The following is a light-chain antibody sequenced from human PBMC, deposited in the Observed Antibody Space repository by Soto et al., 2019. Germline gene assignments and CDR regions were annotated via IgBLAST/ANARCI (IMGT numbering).Light chain of an antibody. CDR2: DAS. CDR3: QQRSNWPQVVLT. V-gene: IGKV3-11*01. CDR1: QSVSSY. J-gene: IGKJ4*01. Sequence: EIVLTQSPATLSLSPGERATLSCRASQSVSSYLAWYQQKPGQAPRLLIYDASNRATGIPARFSGSGSGTDFTLTISSLEPEDFAVYYWQQRSNWPQVVLTFGGGTKVEIK.